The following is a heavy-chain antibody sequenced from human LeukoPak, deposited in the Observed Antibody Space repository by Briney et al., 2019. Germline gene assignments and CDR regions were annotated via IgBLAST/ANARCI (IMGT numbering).Heavy chain of an antibody. CDR3: ARGYYDRSDSSNPFDS. CDR2: IYRSGAT. CDR1: GDSFSSNNY. Sequence: PSETLSLTCTVSGDSFSSNNYWTWVRQPPGKGLEWIGEIYRSGATNYNPSLRGRVTVSLDKSKNQFSLRLNSVTVADTAMYYCARGYYDRSDSSNPFDSWGQGTLVTVSA. V-gene: IGHV4-4*02. D-gene: IGHD3-22*01. J-gene: IGHJ4*02.